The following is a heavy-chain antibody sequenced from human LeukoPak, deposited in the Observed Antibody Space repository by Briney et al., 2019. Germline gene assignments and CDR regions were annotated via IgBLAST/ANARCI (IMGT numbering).Heavy chain of an antibody. J-gene: IGHJ6*02. CDR1: GFTLSSLW. CDR2: IKEDGTEK. CDR3: ARHRRPSTRYCAMDV. Sequence: PGGSLRLSCAGSGFTLSSLWMTWVRQAPGKGLEWVANIKEDGTEKYYVDSVKGRFTISRDNANKSLYLEMNSLRAEDTAVYYCARHRRPSTRYCAMDVWGQGTTVTVSS. V-gene: IGHV3-7*03. D-gene: IGHD5-24*01.